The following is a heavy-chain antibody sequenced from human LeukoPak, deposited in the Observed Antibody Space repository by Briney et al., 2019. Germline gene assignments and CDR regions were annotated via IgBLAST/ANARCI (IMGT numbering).Heavy chain of an antibody. CDR3: TTMFNVVMGDLFDY. V-gene: IGHV3-15*01. CDR2: LNSRTDGETT. D-gene: IGHD3-16*01. CDR1: GFTFTNAW. J-gene: IGHJ4*02. Sequence: PGGSLRLSCAVSGFTFTNAWLSWARQAPGKGLEWVVSLNSRTDGETTAYAASVKGRFIISRDDSKNALYQQMNSMKIEDTAVYYCTTMFNVVMGDLFDYWGQGTLVTVSS.